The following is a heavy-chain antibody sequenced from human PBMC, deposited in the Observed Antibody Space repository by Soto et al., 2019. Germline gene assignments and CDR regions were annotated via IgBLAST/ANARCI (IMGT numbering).Heavy chain of an antibody. CDR1: GGSISSGGYY. CDR2: IYYSGST. V-gene: IGHV4-31*03. Sequence: SETLSLTCTVSGGSISSGGYYWSWIRQHPGKGLEWIGYIYYSGSTYYNPSLKSRLTLSVDTSMKQFSLKLSSVTAADMAVYYCARANYYDSSGLSFDFWGQGTLVTVSS. J-gene: IGHJ4*02. D-gene: IGHD3-22*01. CDR3: ARANYYDSSGLSFDF.